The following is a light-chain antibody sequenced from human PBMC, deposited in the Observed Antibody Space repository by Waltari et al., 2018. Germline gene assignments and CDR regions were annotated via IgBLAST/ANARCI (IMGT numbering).Light chain of an antibody. CDR1: SSDVGDYPL. V-gene: IGLV2-23*02. CDR2: EVS. J-gene: IGLJ1*01. CDR3: CAFAGRGIYV. Sequence: SALTQPPSVSGAPGQSVTISCIEISSDVGDYPLLSWYQRHPGGAPKLLMYEVSKRPSGVSNRFSGSKSGKTASLTISGLQAEDEADYYCCAFAGRGIYVFGSGTQVTVL.